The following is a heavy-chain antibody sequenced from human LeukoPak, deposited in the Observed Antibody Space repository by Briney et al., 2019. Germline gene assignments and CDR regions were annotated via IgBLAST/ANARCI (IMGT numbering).Heavy chain of an antibody. Sequence: SGGSLRLSCAVSGSTFSGSAMHWVRQASGKGLEWVGRIRSKANSYATQYVASVKGRFTISRDDSKNTAYLEMNSLKTDDTAVYYCAIVGATTKWSWGQGTLVTVSS. CDR3: AIVGATTKWS. D-gene: IGHD1-26*01. CDR2: IRSKANSYAT. J-gene: IGHJ5*02. V-gene: IGHV3-73*01. CDR1: GSTFSGSA.